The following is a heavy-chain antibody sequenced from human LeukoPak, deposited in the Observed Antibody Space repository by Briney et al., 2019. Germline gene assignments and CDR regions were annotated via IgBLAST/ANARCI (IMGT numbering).Heavy chain of an antibody. CDR2: INTNTGNP. J-gene: IGHJ4*02. CDR1: GYTFTSYA. CDR3: ARVDYDFWSGLSQYYFDY. Sequence: WGSVKVSCEASGYTFTSYAMSRVRQAPGQGLEWVGWINTNTGNPTYAQALTGRFAFSLDTSASTAYLQISSLKAEDTAVYYCARVDYDFWSGLSQYYFDYWGQRTLVTVSS. D-gene: IGHD3-3*01. V-gene: IGHV7-4-1*02.